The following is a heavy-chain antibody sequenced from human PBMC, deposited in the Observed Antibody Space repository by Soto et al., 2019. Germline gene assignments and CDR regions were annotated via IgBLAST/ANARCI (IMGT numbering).Heavy chain of an antibody. D-gene: IGHD2-21*02. J-gene: IGHJ4*02. CDR2: IYWDDDK. Sequence: SGPTLVNPTQTLTLTCTFSGFSLSTSGVGVGWIRQPPGKALEWLALIYWDDDKRYSPSLKSRLTITKDTSKNQVVLTMTNMDPVDTATYYCAHRESYCGGDCPGYFDYWGQGTLVTVSS. CDR3: AHRESYCGGDCPGYFDY. V-gene: IGHV2-5*02. CDR1: GFSLSTSGVG.